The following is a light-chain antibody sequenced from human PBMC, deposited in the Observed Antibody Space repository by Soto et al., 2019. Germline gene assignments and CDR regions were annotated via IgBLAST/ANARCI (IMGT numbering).Light chain of an antibody. V-gene: IGLV2-23*02. CDR2: EVS. CDR1: SSDVGNYNL. J-gene: IGLJ2*01. Sequence: QSALTQPASVSGPPGQSITISCTGTSSDVGNYNLVSWYQQHPGKAPKLTIYEVSKRPSGVSNRFSGSKSGNTASLTISGLQAEDEADYYCCSYAGSSTFLVFGGGTKLTVL. CDR3: CSYAGSSTFLV.